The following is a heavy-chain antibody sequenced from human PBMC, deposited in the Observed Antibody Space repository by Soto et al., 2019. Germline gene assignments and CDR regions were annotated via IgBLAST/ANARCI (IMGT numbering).Heavy chain of an antibody. CDR3: GGVVMTTVPASFYYGLDV. CDR1: GGTFSTYG. D-gene: IGHD4-4*01. Sequence: QVQLVQSGAEVRKPGSSVTVSCKASGGTFSTYGITWVRQAPGQGLEWMGNIIPLIGTANYAQRFRGRVTNTPEETTNKGYMELTSPRSEDTAVYYCGGVVMTTVPASFYYGLDVWGQGTTVTVSS. CDR2: IIPLIGTA. V-gene: IGHV1-69*18. J-gene: IGHJ6*02.